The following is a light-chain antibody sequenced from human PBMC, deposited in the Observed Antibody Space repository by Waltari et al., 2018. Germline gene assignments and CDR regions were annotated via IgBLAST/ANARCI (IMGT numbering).Light chain of an antibody. J-gene: IGKJ1*01. CDR1: QSVLYSSSKKSY. CDR2: WAS. Sequence: DIVMTQSPDSLAVSLGERATINCKSSQSVLYSSSKKSYLAWYQQKPGQPPKLFIYWASTREAGVPDRFSGSGSGTDFTLTISRLQAEDVAVYYCQQYYTTPWTFGQGTKVEIK. V-gene: IGKV4-1*01. CDR3: QQYYTTPWT.